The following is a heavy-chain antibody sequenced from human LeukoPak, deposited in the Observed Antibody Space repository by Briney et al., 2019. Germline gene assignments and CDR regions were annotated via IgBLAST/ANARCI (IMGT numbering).Heavy chain of an antibody. Sequence: GAAVKVSCKASGYTFTGYSIHWLRQAPGQGLEWMGRINPNSGVTKYAQKFQGRVTMTRDTSTTTAYLELTSLRSDDTAVYYCARDSQYQLPPYNWFDPWGQGTLLTVSS. CDR2: INPNSGVT. V-gene: IGHV1-2*02. J-gene: IGHJ5*02. CDR3: ARDSQYQLPPYNWFDP. D-gene: IGHD4-11*01. CDR1: GYTFTGYS.